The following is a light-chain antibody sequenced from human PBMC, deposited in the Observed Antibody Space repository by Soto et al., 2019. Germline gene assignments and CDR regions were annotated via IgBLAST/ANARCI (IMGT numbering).Light chain of an antibody. CDR2: DAS. CDR1: QSVSSS. J-gene: IGKJ5*01. V-gene: IGKV3D-20*01. Sequence: EIVLTQSPAILSLSPGERATLSFGASQSVSSSLAWYQQKPGQAPRLLIYDASSRATGIPARFSGSGSGTDFTLTISRLEPEDFAVYYCQQHGSSPITFGQGTRLEIK. CDR3: QQHGSSPIT.